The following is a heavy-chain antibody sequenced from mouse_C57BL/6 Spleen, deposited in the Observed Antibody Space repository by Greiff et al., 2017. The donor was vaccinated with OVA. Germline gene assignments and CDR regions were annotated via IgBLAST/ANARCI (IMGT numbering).Heavy chain of an antibody. CDR2: INPNNGGT. J-gene: IGHJ2*01. V-gene: IGHV1-26*01. D-gene: IGHD5-5*01. Sequence: EVQLQQSGPELVKPGASVKISCKASGYTFTDYYMNWVKQSPGKSLEWIGDINPNNGGTSYNQKFKGKATLTVDKSSSTAYMELRSLTSEDSAVYYCARDYPYYFDYWGQGTTLTVSS. CDR3: ARDYPYYFDY. CDR1: GYTFTDYY.